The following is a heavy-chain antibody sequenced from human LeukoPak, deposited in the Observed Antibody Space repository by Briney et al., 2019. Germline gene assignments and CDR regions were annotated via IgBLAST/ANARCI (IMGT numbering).Heavy chain of an antibody. CDR3: ARASYTNDFWSGYYDFDY. J-gene: IGHJ4*02. Sequence: GGSLRLSCAASGFTVSSNYMSWVRQAPGKGLEWVSVIYSGGSTYYADSVKGRFTISRDNSKNTLYLQMNSLRAEDTAVYYCARASYTNDFWSGYYDFDYRGQGTLVTVSS. CDR2: IYSGGST. V-gene: IGHV3-66*02. D-gene: IGHD3-3*01. CDR1: GFTVSSNY.